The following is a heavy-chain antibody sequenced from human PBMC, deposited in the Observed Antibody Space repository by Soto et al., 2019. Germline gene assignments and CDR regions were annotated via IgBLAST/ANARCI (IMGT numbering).Heavy chain of an antibody. CDR3: ARDFRRSFDR. CDR1: GFTFSSYA. J-gene: IGHJ4*02. V-gene: IGHV3-30-3*01. CDR2: ISYDGSNK. Sequence: QVQLVESGGGVVQPGRSLRLSCAASGFTFSSYAMNWVRQAAGKGLEWVAQISYDGSNKYYADSVKGRFTISRDNSKNTLYLQMSSLRAEDTALYYCARDFRRSFDRWGQGTLVTVS.